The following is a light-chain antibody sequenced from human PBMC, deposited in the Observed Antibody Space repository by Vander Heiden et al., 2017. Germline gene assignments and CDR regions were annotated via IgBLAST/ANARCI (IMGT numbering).Light chain of an antibody. CDR2: GNS. CDR1: SSNIGAGYD. CDR3: QSYDSSMSGSVV. V-gene: IGLV1-40*01. Sequence: QSVLTPPPSVSGAPGQRGTIACTGSSSNIGAGYDVHWYQQHPGTAPKLLIYGNSNRPSGVPDRFSGSKSGTSASLAITGLQAEDEADYYCQSYDSSMSGSVVFGGGTKLTVL. J-gene: IGLJ2*01.